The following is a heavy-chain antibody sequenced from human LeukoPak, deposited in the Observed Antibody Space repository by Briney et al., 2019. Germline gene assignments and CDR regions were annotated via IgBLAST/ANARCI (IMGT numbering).Heavy chain of an antibody. CDR3: AAMTTVTTGDY. J-gene: IGHJ4*02. CDR1: GFPFSSYG. CDR2: IPYDGSDK. V-gene: IGHV3-30*02. Sequence: GGSLRLSCAASGFPFSSYGMHWVRQAPGKGLEWVAFIPYDGSDKFYADSVKGRFTISRDNSKNTLYLQMNSLRAEDTAVYYCAAMTTVTTGDYWGQGTLVTVSS. D-gene: IGHD4-11*01.